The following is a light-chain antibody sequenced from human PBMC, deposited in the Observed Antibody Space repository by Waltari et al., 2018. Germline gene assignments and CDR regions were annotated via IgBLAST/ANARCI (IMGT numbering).Light chain of an antibody. Sequence: IQMTQSPSSLSASVGDRVTITCRASQGINSYLAWYQQKPGKVPELLMSSASTLQSGVPSRFSGSGSGTDFTLTISSLQPEDVATYYCQKYNSVPLTFGPGTKVDIK. V-gene: IGKV1-27*01. CDR3: QKYNSVPLT. CDR2: SAS. CDR1: QGINSY. J-gene: IGKJ3*01.